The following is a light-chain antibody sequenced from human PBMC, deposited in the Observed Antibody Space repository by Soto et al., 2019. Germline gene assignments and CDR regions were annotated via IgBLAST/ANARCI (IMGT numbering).Light chain of an antibody. Sequence: ELVLTQAPATLSVSPGERATLSCRASQSVRTYLAWYQQKPGQAPRLLIHDVSDRATGIPARFSGSGSGTDFTLTISSLEPEDFAVYYCQQRSSWPLTFGGGTKVDIK. CDR2: DVS. CDR1: QSVRTY. V-gene: IGKV3-11*01. J-gene: IGKJ4*01. CDR3: QQRSSWPLT.